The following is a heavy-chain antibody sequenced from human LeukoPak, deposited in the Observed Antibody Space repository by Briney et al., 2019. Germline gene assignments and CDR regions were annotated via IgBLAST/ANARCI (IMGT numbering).Heavy chain of an antibody. CDR3: AKPRYCSGGSCYGYFDY. J-gene: IGHJ4*02. Sequence: GGSLRLSCAASGFTFSSYATSWVRQAPGKGLEWVSAISGSGGSTYYADSVKGRFTISRDNSKNTLYLQMNSLRAEDTAVYYCAKPRYCSGGSCYGYFDYWGQGTLVTVSS. CDR1: GFTFSSYA. D-gene: IGHD2-15*01. CDR2: ISGSGGST. V-gene: IGHV3-23*01.